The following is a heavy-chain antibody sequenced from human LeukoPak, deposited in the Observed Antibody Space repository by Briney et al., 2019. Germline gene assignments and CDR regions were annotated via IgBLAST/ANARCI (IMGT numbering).Heavy chain of an antibody. V-gene: IGHV1-2*02. CDR1: GYTFSDYY. D-gene: IGHD3-10*01. CDR3: ARPQYSFGSGSTRPLFDF. Sequence: ASVKVSCKASGYTFSDYYMHWVRQAPGQGLEWMGWINPKSGGTYFALKFQDRVTPATDTSKSTAYMDLANLRSDDTAVYFCARPQYSFGSGSTRPLFDFWGQGTLVTVSS. J-gene: IGHJ4*02. CDR2: INPKSGGT.